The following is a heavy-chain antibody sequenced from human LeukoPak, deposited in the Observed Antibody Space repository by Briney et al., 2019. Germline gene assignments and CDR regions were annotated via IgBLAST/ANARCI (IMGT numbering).Heavy chain of an antibody. V-gene: IGHV3-23*01. J-gene: IGHJ4*02. D-gene: IGHD5-12*01. CDR3: AKAFMGIMATFSNDDY. Sequence: GGSLRLSCEASGFTFSSYAVSWVRQAPGKGLEWVSGISGSGGSTVYADSMKGRFTISRDNSMNTMYLQMNSLRAEDTAVYYCAKAFMGIMATFSNDDYWGQGTLVTVSS. CDR1: GFTFSSYA. CDR2: ISGSGGST.